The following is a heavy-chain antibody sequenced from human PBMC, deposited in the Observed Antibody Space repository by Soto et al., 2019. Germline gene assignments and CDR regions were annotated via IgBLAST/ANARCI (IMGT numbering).Heavy chain of an antibody. CDR2: IYYSGST. J-gene: IGHJ6*03. CDR1: GGSISSGDYY. Sequence: SETLSLTCTVSGGSISSGDYYWSWIRQPPGKGLEWIGYIYYSGSTYYNPSLKSRVTISVDTSKNQFSLKLSSVTAADTAVYYCARVGRDFWSGYHYYYYMDVWGKGTTVTVSS. D-gene: IGHD3-3*01. CDR3: ARVGRDFWSGYHYYYYMDV. V-gene: IGHV4-30-4*02.